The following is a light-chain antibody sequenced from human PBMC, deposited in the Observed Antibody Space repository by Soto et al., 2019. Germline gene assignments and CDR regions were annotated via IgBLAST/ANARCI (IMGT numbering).Light chain of an antibody. V-gene: IGLV2-14*01. CDR2: DVS. Sequence: QSALTQPASVSGSPGQSITISCTGTSSDVGGYNYVSWYQQHPGKAPKLMIYDVSNRPSGVSNRFSGSKSGNTASLTISGLQAEDEAGYYCSSYTSSQVVFGGGTKLTVL. CDR1: SSDVGGYNY. J-gene: IGLJ2*01. CDR3: SSYTSSQVV.